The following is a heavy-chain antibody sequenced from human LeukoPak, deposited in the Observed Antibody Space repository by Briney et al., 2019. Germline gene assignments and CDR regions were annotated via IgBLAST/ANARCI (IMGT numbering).Heavy chain of an antibody. CDR1: GFTFGSYA. Sequence: PGRSLRLSCAASGFTFGSYAMSWVRQAPGKGLEWVSSISGSGGGTYYADSVKGRFTISRDNSKNTLYLQKNSLRAEDTAVYYCAKGSRSTAAHVNAFEIWGQGTMVTVSS. CDR2: ISGSGGGT. V-gene: IGHV3-23*01. J-gene: IGHJ3*02. CDR3: AKGSRSTAAHVNAFEI. D-gene: IGHD6-6*01.